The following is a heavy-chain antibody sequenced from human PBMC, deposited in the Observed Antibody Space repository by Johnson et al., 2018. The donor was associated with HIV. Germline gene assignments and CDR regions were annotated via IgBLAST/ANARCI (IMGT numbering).Heavy chain of an antibody. J-gene: IGHJ3*02. D-gene: IGHD3/OR15-3a*01. Sequence: VQLVESGGGLVKPGGSLRLSCAASEFILSDYYISWVRQAPEKGLEWISYISSSGGTIFYADSVKGRFTISRDLAKNTLYLQMNSLRAEDTAVYYCARDGRGLDAFDIWGQGTVVTVSS. CDR1: EFILSDYY. CDR3: ARDGRGLDAFDI. CDR2: ISSSGGTI. V-gene: IGHV3-11*04.